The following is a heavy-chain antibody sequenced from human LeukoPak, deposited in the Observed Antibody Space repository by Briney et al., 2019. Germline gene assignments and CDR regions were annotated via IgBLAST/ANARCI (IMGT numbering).Heavy chain of an antibody. Sequence: GGSLRLSCAASGFTFSSYWMSWVRQAPGKGLEWVANIKQDGSEKYYVDSVKGRSTISRDNAKNSLYLQMNSLRAEDTAVYYCARGAWFQQRVPDYYFDYWGQGTLVTVSS. CDR3: ARGAWFQQRVPDYYFDY. CDR2: IKQDGSEK. CDR1: GFTFSSYW. V-gene: IGHV3-7*03. D-gene: IGHD6-13*01. J-gene: IGHJ4*02.